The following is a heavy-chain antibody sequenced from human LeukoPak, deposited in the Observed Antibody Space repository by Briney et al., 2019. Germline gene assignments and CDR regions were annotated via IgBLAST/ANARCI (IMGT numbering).Heavy chain of an antibody. D-gene: IGHD5-12*01. CDR1: GFTFGDYA. Sequence: GGSLRLSCTVSGFTFGDYAMSWFRQAPGKGLEWVGFIRSKTYGGTIEYAASVKDRFTISKDDSKSIAYLQMNSLKTEDTAVYYCTRAGGGYGDFFDYWGQGTLVTVSS. CDR2: IRSKTYGGTI. V-gene: IGHV3-49*03. CDR3: TRAGGGYGDFFDY. J-gene: IGHJ4*02.